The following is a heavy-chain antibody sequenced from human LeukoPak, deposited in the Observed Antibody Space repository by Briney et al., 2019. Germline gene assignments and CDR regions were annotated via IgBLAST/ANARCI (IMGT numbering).Heavy chain of an antibody. D-gene: IGHD5-24*01. CDR2: IKQDGSEK. J-gene: IGHJ4*02. V-gene: IGHV3-7*01. Sequence: ETLSLTCAVYGGSFSGYYWSWIRQPPGKGLEWVANIKQDGSEKYYVDSVKGRFTISRDNAKNSLYLQMNSLRAEDTAVYYCARDDGYNAFDYWGQGTLVTVSS. CDR3: ARDDGYNAFDY. CDR1: GGSFSGYY.